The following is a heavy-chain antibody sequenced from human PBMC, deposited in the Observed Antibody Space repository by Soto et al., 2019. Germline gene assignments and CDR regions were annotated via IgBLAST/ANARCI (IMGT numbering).Heavy chain of an antibody. CDR1: GGTFSSYA. CDR2: IIPIFGTA. Sequence: QVQLVQSGAEVKKPGSSVKVSCKASGGTFSSYAISWVRQAPGQGLEWMGGIIPIFGTANYAQKFQGRVTITADESTSTAYMELSSLRSEDTAVYYCASSRPYCSSTSCFYFDYWGQGTLVTVSS. D-gene: IGHD2-2*01. J-gene: IGHJ4*02. V-gene: IGHV1-69*01. CDR3: ASSRPYCSSTSCFYFDY.